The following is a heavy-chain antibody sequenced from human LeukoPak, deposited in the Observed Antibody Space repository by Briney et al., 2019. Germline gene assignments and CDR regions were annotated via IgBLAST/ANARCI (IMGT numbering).Heavy chain of an antibody. CDR2: INKDGGEK. V-gene: IGHV3-7*01. CDR3: ARDMGWQQFDQ. D-gene: IGHD5-24*01. Sequence: GGSLRLSCAASGFTFNSFSMNWVRQAPGKGLERVANINKDGGEKYYMESVKGRFTISRDNAKNSLYLQMNSLTVEDTAVYYCARDMGWQQFDQWGQGILVTVSS. J-gene: IGHJ4*02. CDR1: GFTFNSFS.